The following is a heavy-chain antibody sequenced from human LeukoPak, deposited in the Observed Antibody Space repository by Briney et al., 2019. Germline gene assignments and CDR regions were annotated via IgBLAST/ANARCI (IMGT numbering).Heavy chain of an antibody. CDR2: INPNSGGT. J-gene: IGHJ3*02. Sequence: ASVKVSCKASGYTFTGYYMHWVRQAPGQGLEWMGRINPNSGGTNYAQKFQGRVTMTRDTSISTAYMELSRLRSDDTAVYYCARVSKQQLARVAFDIWGQGTMVTVSS. CDR1: GYTFTGYY. D-gene: IGHD6-13*01. CDR3: ARVSKQQLARVAFDI. V-gene: IGHV1-2*06.